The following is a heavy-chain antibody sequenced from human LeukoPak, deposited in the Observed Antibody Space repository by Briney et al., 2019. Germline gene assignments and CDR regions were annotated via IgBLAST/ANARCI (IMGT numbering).Heavy chain of an antibody. CDR2: ITGTGGST. Sequence: GGSLRLSCAASGFTFSTDAMSWVRQAPGQGLEWVSTITGTGGSTYYADSVKGRFTISRDNSKNTLYLQMNSLRAEDTAVYYCARDSYGDFSFDYWGQGTLVTVSS. J-gene: IGHJ4*02. CDR3: ARDSYGDFSFDY. V-gene: IGHV3-23*01. CDR1: GFTFSTDA. D-gene: IGHD4-17*01.